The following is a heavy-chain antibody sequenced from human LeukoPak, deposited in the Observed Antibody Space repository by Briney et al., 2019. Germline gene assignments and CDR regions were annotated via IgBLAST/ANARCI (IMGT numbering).Heavy chain of an antibody. CDR2: ISSSGSTI. D-gene: IGHD4-17*01. V-gene: IGHV3-48*03. CDR1: GFTFSSYE. Sequence: PGGSLRLSCAASGFTFSSYEMNWVRQAPGKGLEWVSYISSSGSTIYYADSVKGRFTISRDNAKNSLYLQMNGLRAEDTAVYYCARDLTSDYGDYVGTWGQGTLVTVSS. CDR3: ARDLTSDYGDYVGT. J-gene: IGHJ4*02.